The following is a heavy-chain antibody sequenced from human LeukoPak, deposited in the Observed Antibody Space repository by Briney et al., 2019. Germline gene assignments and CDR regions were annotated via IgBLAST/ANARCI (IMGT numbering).Heavy chain of an antibody. J-gene: IGHJ4*01. Sequence: GASVKVSCKASGYTFTSYGSSWVRQAPGQGLEWMGWIIAYNGNTNYAQKLQGRVTMTTATSTSTAYMELRSLRYDDTVVYYRARLFLTSSSGWYMIFDYWGQGTLVTVSS. V-gene: IGHV1-18*04. CDR2: IIAYNGNT. D-gene: IGHD6-19*01. CDR3: ARLFLTSSSGWYMIFDY. CDR1: GYTFTSYG.